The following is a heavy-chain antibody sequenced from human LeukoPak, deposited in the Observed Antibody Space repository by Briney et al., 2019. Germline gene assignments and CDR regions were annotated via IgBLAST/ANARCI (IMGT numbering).Heavy chain of an antibody. CDR2: ISSSSITI. CDR1: GFTFSSYS. D-gene: IGHD2-15*01. J-gene: IGHJ4*02. Sequence: GGSLRLSCAASGFTFSSYSLNWVRQAPGHGLECVSFISSSSITIYYADSVKGRFTISRDNAEKSLYLQMNSLRAEDTAVYYCARDRGGSYSAIDYWGQGTLVTVSS. V-gene: IGHV3-48*04. CDR3: ARDRGGSYSAIDY.